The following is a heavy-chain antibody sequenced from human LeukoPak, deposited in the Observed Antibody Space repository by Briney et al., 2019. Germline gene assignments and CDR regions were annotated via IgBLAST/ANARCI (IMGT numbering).Heavy chain of an antibody. CDR2: IYHSGST. J-gene: IGHJ4*02. CDR3: ARGNGGTSKGQMLVAAGLFDY. Sequence: SQTLSLTCAVSGDSISSGDYSWSWLRQPPGMGLEWIGYIYHSGSTYYNPSLKSRVTISVDRSKNQFSLKLSSVTAADTAVYYCARGNGGTSKGQMLVAAGLFDYWGQGTLVTVSS. D-gene: IGHD6-13*01. V-gene: IGHV4-30-2*01. CDR1: GDSISSGDYS.